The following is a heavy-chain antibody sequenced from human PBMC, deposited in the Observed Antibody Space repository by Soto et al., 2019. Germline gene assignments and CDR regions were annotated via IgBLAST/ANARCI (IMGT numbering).Heavy chain of an antibody. V-gene: IGHV3-23*01. CDR3: ARFYGTHYYYYMDV. D-gene: IGHD4-17*01. J-gene: IGHJ6*03. CDR2: ISGSGGST. Sequence: GGSLRLSCASSGFTFSSYAMSWVRQAPGKGLEWVSAISGSGGSTYYADSVKGRFTISRDNSKNTLYLQMNSLRAEDTAVYYCARFYGTHYYYYMDVWGKGTTVTVSS. CDR1: GFTFSSYA.